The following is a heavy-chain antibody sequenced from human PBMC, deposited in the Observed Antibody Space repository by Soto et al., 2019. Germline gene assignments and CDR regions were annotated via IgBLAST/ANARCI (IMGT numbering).Heavy chain of an antibody. CDR2: IYHSGST. V-gene: IGHV4-30-2*01. D-gene: IGHD3-10*01. CDR1: GGPTTSGVYF. CDR3: ARGLGP. Sequence: SETLSLPCVVSGGPTTSGVYFWSWIRQPPGKGQEWIGYIYHSGSTYYNPSLKSRVTISVDRSKNQFSLKLSSVTAADTAVYYCARGLGPWGQGTLVTVS. J-gene: IGHJ5*02.